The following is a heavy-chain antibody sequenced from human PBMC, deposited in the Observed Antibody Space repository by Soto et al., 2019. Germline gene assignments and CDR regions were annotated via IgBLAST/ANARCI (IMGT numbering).Heavy chain of an antibody. CDR2: IYYSGRT. J-gene: IGHJ4*02. V-gene: IGHV4-39*01. D-gene: IGHD2-21*02. CDR1: GESISSRSYY. CDR3: ARQRTTVVTQAYFDH. Sequence: SEPLSLTCIVSGESISSRSYYWGWIRQPPGKGLEWIGSIYYSGRTYYNPSFKSRVTISIDTSKNQFSLKLSSVTATDTAVYYCARQRTTVVTQAYFDHWGQGALVTVSS.